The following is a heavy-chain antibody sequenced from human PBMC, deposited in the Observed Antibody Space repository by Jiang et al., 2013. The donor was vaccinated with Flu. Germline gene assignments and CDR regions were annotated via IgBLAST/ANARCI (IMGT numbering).Heavy chain of an antibody. CDR1: GDSINSHY. D-gene: IGHD5-24*01. Sequence: SLTCTVSGDSINSHYWNWIRQPPGKGLEWIGYIYYSGRTNYNPALKSRVTMSIDTSKNQFSLTLSSVTVADTAVYYCALDEEKGDGYTYGYWGQGTL. V-gene: IGHV4-59*11. J-gene: IGHJ4*02. CDR3: ALDEEKGDGYTYGY. CDR2: IYYSGRT.